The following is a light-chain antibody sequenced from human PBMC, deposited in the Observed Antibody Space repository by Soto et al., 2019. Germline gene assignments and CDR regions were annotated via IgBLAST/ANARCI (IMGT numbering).Light chain of an antibody. V-gene: IGLV2-8*01. J-gene: IGLJ1*01. CDR2: EVS. CDR1: SSDVGKYDY. CDR3: NSYVAGSNP. Sequence: QSVLTQPPSASGSPGQSVTISCTGTSSDVGKYDYVSWFQHHPGKAPKLIIYEVSKRPSGVPDRFSGSKSGSTASLTVSGLQTEDEADYYCNSYVAGSNPFGPGTKVT.